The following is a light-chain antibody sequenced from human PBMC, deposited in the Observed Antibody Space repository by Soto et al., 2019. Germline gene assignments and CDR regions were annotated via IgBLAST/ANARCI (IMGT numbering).Light chain of an antibody. CDR2: DTS. CDR1: QSVSSSH. J-gene: IGKJ1*01. CDR3: QQYGASPWT. V-gene: IGKV3-20*01. Sequence: EVELSQSQGPLSLSPGERATLSCRASQSVSSSHLAWYQQKRDQAPRLLIYDTSTRATGIPDRFSGSGSGTDFTLTISRLEPEDFAVYHCQQYGASPWTFGEGTKVDIK.